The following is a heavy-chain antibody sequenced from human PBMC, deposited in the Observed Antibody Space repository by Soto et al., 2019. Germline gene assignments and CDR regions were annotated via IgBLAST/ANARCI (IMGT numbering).Heavy chain of an antibody. CDR2: IYHSGST. CDR1: GYSISSGYY. V-gene: IGHV4-38-2*01. CDR3: AGSSSGWYTGGLDY. Sequence: LSLNCAVSGYSISSGYYWGWIRQPPGKGLEWIGSIYHSGSTYYNPSLKSRVTISVDTSKNQFSLKLSSVTAADTAVYYCAGSSSGWYTGGLDYWGQGTLVTVSS. D-gene: IGHD6-19*01. J-gene: IGHJ4*02.